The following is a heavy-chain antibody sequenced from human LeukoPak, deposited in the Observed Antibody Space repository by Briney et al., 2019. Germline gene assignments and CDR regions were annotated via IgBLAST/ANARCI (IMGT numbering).Heavy chain of an antibody. CDR1: GYTFTSYG. CDR3: ARDQFPEYYDILTGYYYGMDV. CDR2: ISAYNGNT. Sequence: ASVKVSCKSSGYTFTSYGISWVRQAPGQGLEWMGWISAYNGNTNYAQKLQGRVTMTTDTSTSTAYMELRSLRSDDTAVYYCARDQFPEYYDILTGYYYGMDVWGKGTTVTVSS. D-gene: IGHD3-9*01. V-gene: IGHV1-18*04. J-gene: IGHJ6*04.